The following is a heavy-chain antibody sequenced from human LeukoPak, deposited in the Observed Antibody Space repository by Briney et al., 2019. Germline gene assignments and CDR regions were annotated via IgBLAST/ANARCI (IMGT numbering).Heavy chain of an antibody. Sequence: GASVKVSCNASGYTFTGYYMHWVRHAPGQGLEWMGWINPNSGGTNYSQNFHGRVTITTDTSISPAYMEPSRPRSDHTAVYYCASLADPPFLDRWLTPFEYWGQRTLVTVSS. J-gene: IGHJ4*02. CDR1: GYTFTGYY. V-gene: IGHV1-2*02. D-gene: IGHD6-19*01. CDR3: ASLADPPFLDRWLTPFEY. CDR2: INPNSGGT.